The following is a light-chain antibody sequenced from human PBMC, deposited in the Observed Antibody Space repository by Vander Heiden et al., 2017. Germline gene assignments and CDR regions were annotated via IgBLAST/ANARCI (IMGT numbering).Light chain of an antibody. Sequence: DVVLPQSPLSLPVTPGEPASVSCRSSQSLLLSSGYNYLDWYVQKPGQSPQLLIYLGSNRASGVPDRFSGSGSGTDFTLYISRVEAEDVGVYYCMQAIQTPMTFGGGTKVEIK. V-gene: IGKV2-28*01. CDR2: LGS. CDR1: QSLLLSSGYNY. CDR3: MQAIQTPMT. J-gene: IGKJ4*01.